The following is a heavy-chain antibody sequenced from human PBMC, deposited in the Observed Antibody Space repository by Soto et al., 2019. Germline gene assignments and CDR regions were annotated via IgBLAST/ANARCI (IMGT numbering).Heavy chain of an antibody. V-gene: IGHV3-7*03. J-gene: IGHJ4*01. D-gene: IGHD3-22*01. CDR1: GFTFSSYW. Sequence: EVQLVESGGGLVQPGGTLTLSCAASGFTFSSYWMSWVRQAPGKGLEWVANIKQYGSEKYYVDSVKGRFTISRDNAKQSLDLQMSILRAEATTAYYWAIASAWRYDYDSSGCLCYWGHGTLFTVAS. CDR3: AIASAWRYDYDSSGCLCY. CDR2: IKQYGSEK.